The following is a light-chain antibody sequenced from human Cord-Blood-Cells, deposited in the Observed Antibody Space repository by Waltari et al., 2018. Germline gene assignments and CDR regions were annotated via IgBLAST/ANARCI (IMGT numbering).Light chain of an antibody. Sequence: DIVMTQSPLSLPVTPGEPASIPCRSSQSLLHSNGYNYLDWYLQEPGQSPQLLIYLGSNRASGVPDRFSGSGSGTDFTLKISRVEAEDVGVYYCMQALQTPRTFGQGTKLEIK. CDR3: MQALQTPRT. V-gene: IGKV2-28*01. CDR1: QSLLHSNGYNY. CDR2: LGS. J-gene: IGKJ2*01.